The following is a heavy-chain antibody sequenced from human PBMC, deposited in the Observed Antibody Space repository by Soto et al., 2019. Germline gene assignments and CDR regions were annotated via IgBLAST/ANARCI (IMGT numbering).Heavy chain of an antibody. J-gene: IGHJ6*02. CDR1: WFTFEDFA. D-gene: IGHD6-19*01. Sequence: LRISRGAVWFTFEDFAVPRVRKAPRKALELVSGISWNSGSICYADSVKGLFTISRDNAKNSLYLQMNSLRAEDTAFYYCAKALPVAGAYYYYGMDVWGQGTTVTVSS. V-gene: IGHV3-9*01. CDR3: AKALPVAGAYYYYGMDV. CDR2: ISWNSGSI.